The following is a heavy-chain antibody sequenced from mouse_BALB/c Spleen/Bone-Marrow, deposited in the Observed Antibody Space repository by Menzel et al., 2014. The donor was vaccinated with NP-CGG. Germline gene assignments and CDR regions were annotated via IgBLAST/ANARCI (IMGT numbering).Heavy chain of an antibody. CDR3: ARNGHYYAMDF. CDR2: IWSGGST. J-gene: IGHJ4*01. CDR1: GFSLXSDG. Sequence: VKLMESGPGLVQPSQSLSITCTVSGFSLXSDGIHWVRQSPRKGLEWLGVIWSGGSTDYNEAFISRLNISKDNSKSQVFFTMNSLQADDTAIYYCARNGHYYAMDFWGQGTSVTVSS. V-gene: IGHV2-2*01.